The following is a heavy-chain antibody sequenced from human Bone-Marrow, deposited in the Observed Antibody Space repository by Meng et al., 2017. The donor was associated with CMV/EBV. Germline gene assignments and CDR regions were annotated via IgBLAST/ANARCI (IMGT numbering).Heavy chain of an antibody. CDR3: ARDYDFWSGYRIRASYGMDV. CDR1: GFTVSSNY. CDR2: IYSDGRT. Sequence: GGSLRLSCAASGFTVSSNYMNWVRQAPGKGLEWVSVIYSDGRTYYADSVKGRFTISRDNSKNTLYLQMNSLRAEDTAVYYCARDYDFWSGYRIRASYGMDVWGQGTTVTVSS. J-gene: IGHJ6*02. V-gene: IGHV3-66*02. D-gene: IGHD3-3*01.